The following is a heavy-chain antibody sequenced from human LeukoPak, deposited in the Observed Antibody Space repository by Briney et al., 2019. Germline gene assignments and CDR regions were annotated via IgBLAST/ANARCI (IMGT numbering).Heavy chain of an antibody. Sequence: AGGSLRLSCAASGFTFSSSSMNWVRQAPGKGLEFVSSISPSSSYIYYADSVKGRFTISRDDAKNSLFLQMNSLRAEDTAVYYCAREGGYCSGGSCRFFDYWGRGTLVTVSS. J-gene: IGHJ4*02. V-gene: IGHV3-21*06. CDR3: AREGGYCSGGSCRFFDY. CDR2: ISPSSSYI. CDR1: GFTFSSSS. D-gene: IGHD2-15*01.